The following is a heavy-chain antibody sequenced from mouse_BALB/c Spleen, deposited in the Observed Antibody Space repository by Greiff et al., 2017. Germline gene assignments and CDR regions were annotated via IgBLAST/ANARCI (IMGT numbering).Heavy chain of an antibody. CDR2: IWSDGST. J-gene: IGHJ4*01. D-gene: IGHD2-1*01. CDR3: ARWDGNYPYYAMDY. V-gene: IGHV2-6-2*01. Sequence: VQLVESGPDLVAPSQSLSITCTVSGFSLTSYGVHWVRQPPGKGLEWLVVIWSDGSTTYNSALKSRLSISKDNSKSQVFLKMNSLQTDDTAMYYCARWDGNYPYYAMDYWGQGTSVTVSS. CDR1: GFSLTSYG.